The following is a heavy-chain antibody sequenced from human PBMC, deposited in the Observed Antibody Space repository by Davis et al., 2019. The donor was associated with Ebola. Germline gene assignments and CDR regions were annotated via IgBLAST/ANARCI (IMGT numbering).Heavy chain of an antibody. CDR3: ARTLPGRIVVVPAAFNWFDP. Sequence: MPSETLSLTCTVSGGSVSNYYWSWIRQPPGKGLEWIGEINHSGSTNYNPSLKSRVTISVDTSKNQFSLKLSSVTAADTAVYYCARTLPGRIVVVPAAFNWFDPWGQGTLITVSS. J-gene: IGHJ5*02. CDR1: GGSVSNYY. V-gene: IGHV4-34*01. D-gene: IGHD2-2*01. CDR2: INHSGST.